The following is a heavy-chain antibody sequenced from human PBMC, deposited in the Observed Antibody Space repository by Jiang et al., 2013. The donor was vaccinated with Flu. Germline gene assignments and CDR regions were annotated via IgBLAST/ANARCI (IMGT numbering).Heavy chain of an antibody. CDR3: ARWGNPAATEYYYYGMDV. D-gene: IGHD2-2*01. J-gene: IGHJ6*04. V-gene: IGHV1-3*01. CDR1: GYTFTSYA. CDR2: INAGNGNT. Sequence: EVKKPGASVKVSCKASGYTFTSYAMHWVRQAPGQRLEWMGWINAGNGNTKYSQKFQGRVTITRDTSASTAYMELSSLRSEDTAVYYCARWGNPAATEYYYYGMDVWGKGTTVTVSS.